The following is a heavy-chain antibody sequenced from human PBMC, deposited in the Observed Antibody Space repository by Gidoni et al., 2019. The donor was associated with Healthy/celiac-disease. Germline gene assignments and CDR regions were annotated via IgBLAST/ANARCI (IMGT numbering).Heavy chain of an antibody. D-gene: IGHD3-22*01. V-gene: IGHV3-23*01. CDR2: ISGSGGRT. J-gene: IGHJ4*02. CDR1: GFTFSSYA. CDR3: AKDLGSLADYYDSSGFDY. Sequence: EVQLLESGGGLVQPGGSLRLSCAASGFTFSSYAMSWVRQAPGKGLEWVSAISGSGGRTYYADSVKGRFTISRDNSKNTLYLQRNSLRAEDTAVYYCAKDLGSLADYYDSSGFDYWGQGTLVTVSS.